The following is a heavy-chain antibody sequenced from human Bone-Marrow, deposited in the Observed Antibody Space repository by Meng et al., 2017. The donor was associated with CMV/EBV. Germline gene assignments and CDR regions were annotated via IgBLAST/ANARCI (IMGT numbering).Heavy chain of an antibody. J-gene: IGHJ4*02. CDR1: GFTFSSYW. CDR3: ARGVTPAAVTPLRY. Sequence: EVQLVESGGGLVQPGGSLRLSCAASGFTFSSYWMYWVRQIPGKGLVWVSRINGDGSSTSYADSVKGRFTISRDNAKNTLYLQMNSLRAEDTAVYFCARGVTPAAVTPLRYWGQGTLVTVSS. CDR2: INGDGSST. V-gene: IGHV3-74*01. D-gene: IGHD2-2*01.